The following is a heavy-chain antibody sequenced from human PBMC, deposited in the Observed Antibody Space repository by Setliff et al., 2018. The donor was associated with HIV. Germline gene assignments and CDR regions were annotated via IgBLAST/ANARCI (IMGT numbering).Heavy chain of an antibody. CDR1: GYTFTTYG. V-gene: IGHV1-18*04. D-gene: IGHD3-10*01. CDR2: INSYNGNT. CDR3: SRSGVPPYYYYGMYV. Sequence: SVQVSCKASGYTFTTYGVNWVRQAPGQGLEWMGWINSYNGNTKFAQKFQGRVTMTTDTATTTAFMELRSLKADDTGIYYCSRSGVPPYYYYGMYVWGQGTTVTVSS. J-gene: IGHJ6*02.